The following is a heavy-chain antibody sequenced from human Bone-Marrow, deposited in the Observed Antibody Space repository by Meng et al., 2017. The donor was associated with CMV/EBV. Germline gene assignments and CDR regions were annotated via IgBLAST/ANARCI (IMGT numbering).Heavy chain of an antibody. V-gene: IGHV4-34*01. J-gene: IGHJ5*02. CDR3: ERVMRREYLFWRYSWFDP. Sequence: SETLSLTCAVYGGSLSGYYYWSWIRQPPGKGLECIGEINHSGSTNYNPSIKSRVIMSLDTSKNQVSLNVSSVTDAGTTVYYCERVMRREYLFWRYSWFDPWGQGTLVTVSS. D-gene: IGHD3-3*01. CDR1: GGSLSGYYY. CDR2: INHSGST.